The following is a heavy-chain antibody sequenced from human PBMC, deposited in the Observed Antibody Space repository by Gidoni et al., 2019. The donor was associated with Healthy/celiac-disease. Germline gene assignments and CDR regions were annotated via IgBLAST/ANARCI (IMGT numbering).Heavy chain of an antibody. V-gene: IGHV3-30*18. CDR1: GFTFSSYG. CDR3: AKGLAVYYDYVWGSYRGDAFDI. Sequence: QVQLVESCGGVVQPGRSLRLSCAASGFTFSSYGLHWVRQAPGKGLEWVAVISYDGSNKYYADSVKGRFTISRDNSKNTLYLQMNSLRAEDTAVYYCAKGLAVYYDYVWGSYRGDAFDIWGQGTMVTVSS. J-gene: IGHJ3*02. D-gene: IGHD3-16*02. CDR2: ISYDGSNK.